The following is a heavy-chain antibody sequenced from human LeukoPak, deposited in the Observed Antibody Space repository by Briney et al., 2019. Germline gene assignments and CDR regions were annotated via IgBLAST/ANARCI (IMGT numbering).Heavy chain of an antibody. CDR1: GYTFTSYG. CDR2: ISAYNGNT. Sequence: GASVKVSCKASGYTFTSYGISWVRQAPGQGLEWMGWISAYNGNTNYAQKLQGRVTMTTDTSTSTAYMELRSLRSDDTAVYYCAVCTSCYYYYYYYYGMDVRGQGTTVTVSS. V-gene: IGHV1-18*01. J-gene: IGHJ6*02. D-gene: IGHD2-2*01. CDR3: AVCTSCYYYYYYYYGMDV.